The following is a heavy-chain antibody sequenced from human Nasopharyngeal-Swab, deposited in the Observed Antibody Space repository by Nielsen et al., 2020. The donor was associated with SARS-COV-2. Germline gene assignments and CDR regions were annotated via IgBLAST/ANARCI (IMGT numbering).Heavy chain of an antibody. Sequence: VRQMPGKGLEWMGIIYPGDSDTRYSPSFQGQVTISADKSISTAYLQWSSLKASDTAMYYCARDEKEQWLGFYYFDYWGQGTLVTVSS. CDR2: IYPGDSDT. CDR3: ARDEKEQWLGFYYFDY. J-gene: IGHJ4*02. D-gene: IGHD6-19*01. V-gene: IGHV5-51*01.